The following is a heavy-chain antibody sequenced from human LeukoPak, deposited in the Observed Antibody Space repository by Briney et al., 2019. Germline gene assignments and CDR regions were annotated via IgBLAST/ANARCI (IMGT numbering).Heavy chain of an antibody. V-gene: IGHV3-23*01. J-gene: IGHJ6*03. CDR2: ISGSGGST. Sequence: GGSLRLSCAASGFTFSSYAMSWVRQAPGKGLEWVSAISGSGGSTYYADSVKGRFTISRDNSKNSLYLQMNSLRAEDTALYYCARGGITIFGVVSYMDVWGKGTTVTVSS. CDR3: ARGGITIFGVVSYMDV. CDR1: GFTFSSYA. D-gene: IGHD3-3*01.